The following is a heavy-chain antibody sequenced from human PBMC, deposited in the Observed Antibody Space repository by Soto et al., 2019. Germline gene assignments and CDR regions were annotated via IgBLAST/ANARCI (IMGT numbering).Heavy chain of an antibody. J-gene: IGHJ3*02. V-gene: IGHV1-69*02. CDR1: GGTFSSYT. CDR2: IIPILGIA. D-gene: IGHD3-9*01. CDR3: ATDYDILIGIVVGAFDI. Sequence: QVQLVQSGAEVQKPGSSVKVSCKASGGTFSSYTISWVRQAPGQGLEWMGRIIPILGIANYAQKFQGRVTITADKSTSTAYMELSSLRSEDTAVYYCATDYDILIGIVVGAFDIWGQGTMVTVSS.